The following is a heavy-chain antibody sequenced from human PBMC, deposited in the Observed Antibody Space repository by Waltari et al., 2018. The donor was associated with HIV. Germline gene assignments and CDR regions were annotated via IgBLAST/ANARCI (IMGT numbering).Heavy chain of an antibody. CDR3: AKDRSGNYYNPWFDP. V-gene: IGHV3-9*01. D-gene: IGHD3-10*01. CDR2: ISWNGGGI. J-gene: IGHJ5*02. CDR1: AFTLEDYA. Sequence: EVQLVESGGGLVQPGRSLRVAFHGSAFTLEDYALSWLRQVPGKGLEWVSGISWNGGGIGYADSVKGRFTISRDNAKNSLYLQMNSLRAEDTAMYYCAKDRSGNYYNPWFDPWGQGTLVTVSS.